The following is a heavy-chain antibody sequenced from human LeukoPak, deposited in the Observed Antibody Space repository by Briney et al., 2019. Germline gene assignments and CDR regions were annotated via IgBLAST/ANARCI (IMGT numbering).Heavy chain of an antibody. J-gene: IGHJ4*02. V-gene: IGHV1-46*01. CDR2: INPSGGST. CDR3: AREGDTVMARRYFDY. Sequence: ASVTVSCTASGYTFTSYYMHWVRQAPGQGLEWMGVINPSGGSTSYAQKFQGRVTMTRDTSTTTVYMELSSLRSEDTAVYYCAREGDTVMARRYFDYWGQGTLVTVSS. CDR1: GYTFTSYY. D-gene: IGHD5-18*01.